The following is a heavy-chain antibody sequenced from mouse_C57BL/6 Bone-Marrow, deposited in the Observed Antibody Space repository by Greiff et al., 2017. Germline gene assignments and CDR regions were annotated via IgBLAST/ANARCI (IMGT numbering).Heavy chain of an antibody. D-gene: IGHD4-1*01. CDR2: LWRGGST. CDR3: AKRTGTAMDY. V-gene: IGHV2-5*01. CDR1: GFSLTSYG. J-gene: IGHJ4*01. Sequence: VQRVESGPGLVQPSQSLSITCTVSGFSLTSYGVHWVRQSPGKGLEWVGVLWRGGSTDYNAALLSRLSITKDNSKSQVFFKMNSLQADDTAIYYCAKRTGTAMDYWGQGTSVTVSS.